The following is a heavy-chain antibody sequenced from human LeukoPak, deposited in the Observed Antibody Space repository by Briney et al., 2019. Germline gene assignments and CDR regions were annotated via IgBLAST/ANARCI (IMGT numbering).Heavy chain of an antibody. CDR2: IMEDGSEK. J-gene: IGHJ5*02. CDR1: GFTLSSYW. CDR3: AKGGAGSWFDP. Sequence: PGGSLRLSCVVSGFTLSSYWMTWVRQAPGKGLEWVANIMEDGSEKYYGDSVKGRFTISRDNAKNSLYLQMNSLRAEDTALYYCAKGGAGSWFDPWGQGTLVTVSS. V-gene: IGHV3-7*03. D-gene: IGHD6-13*01.